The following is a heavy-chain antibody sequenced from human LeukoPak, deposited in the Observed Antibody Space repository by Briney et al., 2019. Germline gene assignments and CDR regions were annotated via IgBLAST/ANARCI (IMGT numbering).Heavy chain of an antibody. V-gene: IGHV3-23*01. CDR2: VSGNGGRT. Sequence: GGSLRLSCAGSGFAFSSYAIYWVRQAPGGGLQWLSGVSGNGGRTYYADSVKGRFTVSRDNSKNMVYLQMNSLKAEDTAVYFCAKREDYGDYYKYWGQGTLVTVSS. J-gene: IGHJ4*02. CDR3: AKREDYGDYYKY. D-gene: IGHD4-17*01. CDR1: GFAFSSYA.